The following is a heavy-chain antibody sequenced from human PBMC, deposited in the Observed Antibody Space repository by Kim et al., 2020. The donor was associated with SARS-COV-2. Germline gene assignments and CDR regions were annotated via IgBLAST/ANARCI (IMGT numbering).Heavy chain of an antibody. CDR3: ANIPPEDYYDSSGCY. J-gene: IGHJ4*02. V-gene: IGHV3-23*01. D-gene: IGHD3-22*01. Sequence: DAGKGRFTISRDNSKNTLYLQMNSLRAEDTAVYYCANIPPEDYYDSSGCYWGQGTLVTVSS.